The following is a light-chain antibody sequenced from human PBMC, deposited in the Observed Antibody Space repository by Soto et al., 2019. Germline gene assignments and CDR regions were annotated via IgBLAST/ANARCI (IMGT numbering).Light chain of an antibody. V-gene: IGKV3-20*01. J-gene: IGKJ5*01. CDR2: GAS. Sequence: VITQSPDTLSVSPGERVFLCCSANQSVSHNLAWYKQKPGQAPRLLIYGASTRATGITDRFSGGGSGTDFTLSITRLEPGDFAVYYCQQYGTSPITFGQGTRLEI. CDR3: QQYGTSPIT. CDR1: QSVSHN.